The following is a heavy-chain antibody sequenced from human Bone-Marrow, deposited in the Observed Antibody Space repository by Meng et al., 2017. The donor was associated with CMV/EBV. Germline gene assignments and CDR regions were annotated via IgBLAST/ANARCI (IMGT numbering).Heavy chain of an antibody. V-gene: IGHV3-53*01. CDR3: ARERVLGYCSSTSCYSRYYGMDV. CDR1: GFTFSSYW. CDR2: IYSGGST. J-gene: IGHJ6*02. D-gene: IGHD2-2*02. Sequence: GESLKISCAASGFTFSSYWMHWVRQAPGKGLEWVSVIYSGGSTYYADSVKGRFTISRDNSKNTLYLQMNSLRAEDTAVYYCARERVLGYCSSTSCYSRYYGMDVWGQGTTVTVSS.